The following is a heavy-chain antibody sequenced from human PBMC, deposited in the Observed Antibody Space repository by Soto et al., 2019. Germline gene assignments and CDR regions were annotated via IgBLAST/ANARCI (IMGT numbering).Heavy chain of an antibody. Sequence: GGSLRLSCAASGFTFSSYSMNWVRQAPGKGLEWVSSISSSSSYIYYADSVKGRFTISRDNAKNSLYLQMNSLRAEDTAVYYCASFGVENWFDPWGQGTLVTVSS. D-gene: IGHD3-10*01. CDR1: GFTFSSYS. CDR2: ISSSSSYI. J-gene: IGHJ5*02. V-gene: IGHV3-21*01. CDR3: ASFGVENWFDP.